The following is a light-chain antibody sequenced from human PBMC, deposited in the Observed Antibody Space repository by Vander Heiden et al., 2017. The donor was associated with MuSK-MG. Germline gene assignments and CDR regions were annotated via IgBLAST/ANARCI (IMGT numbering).Light chain of an antibody. CDR2: LGS. CDR3: MQALQTPFT. CDR1: QSLLHSNGYNY. J-gene: IGKJ3*01. V-gene: IGKV2-28*01. Sequence: DIVMTQSPLSLPVTPGEPASISCRSSQSLLHSNGYNYLDWYLQKPGQSPQLLIYLGSYRASGVPDRFSGSGSGTDFTLKISRVEAEDVGVYYCMQALQTPFTFGPGTTVDIK.